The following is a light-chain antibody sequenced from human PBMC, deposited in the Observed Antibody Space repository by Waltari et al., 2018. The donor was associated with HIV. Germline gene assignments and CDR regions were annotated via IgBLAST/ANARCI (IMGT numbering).Light chain of an antibody. J-gene: IGLJ3*02. Sequence: SYQLTQPPSVSVSPGQTARIICSGEALPKQYAFWYQQKPGTAPVVVIYKDNERPSGIPERFSGSSSGTTVTLTISGVQADDEADYYCQSADSSGTYWVFGGGTKLTVL. CDR1: ALPKQY. CDR3: QSADSSGTYWV. V-gene: IGLV3-25*03. CDR2: KDN.